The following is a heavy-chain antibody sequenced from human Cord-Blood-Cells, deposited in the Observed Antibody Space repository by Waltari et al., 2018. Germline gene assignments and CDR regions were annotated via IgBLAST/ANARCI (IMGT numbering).Heavy chain of an antibody. J-gene: IGHJ4*02. CDR2: INPSSGGT. CDR3: AVRQPRTGDGFDY. CDR1: GYTFTGSY. Sequence: QVQLVQSGAAVKKPGASVTVSCKASGYTFTGSYMHWLRPAPGQGLEWMGWINPSSGGTNNAQKFQGRVTMTRDTSISTAYMELSRLRSDDTAVYYCAVRQPRTGDGFDYWGQGTLVTVSS. D-gene: IGHD7-27*01. V-gene: IGHV1-2*02.